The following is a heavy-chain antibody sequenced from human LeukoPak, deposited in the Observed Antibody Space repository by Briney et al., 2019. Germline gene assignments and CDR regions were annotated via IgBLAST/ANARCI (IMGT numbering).Heavy chain of an antibody. Sequence: GGSLRLSCAASGFTFSSYAMSWVRQAPGKGLEWHSAISSSGDTYYADSVRGRFTISRDNSKNTLYLQMNRLRAEDTAVYYCAKDAVGATAYYFDCWGQGTLVSVSS. CDR3: AKDAVGATAYYFDC. V-gene: IGHV3-23*01. CDR1: GFTFSSYA. D-gene: IGHD1-26*01. CDR2: ISSSGDT. J-gene: IGHJ4*02.